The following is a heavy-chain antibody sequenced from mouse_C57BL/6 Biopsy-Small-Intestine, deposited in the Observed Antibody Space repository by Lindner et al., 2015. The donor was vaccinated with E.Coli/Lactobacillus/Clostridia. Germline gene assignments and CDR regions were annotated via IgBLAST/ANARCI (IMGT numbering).Heavy chain of an antibody. D-gene: IGHD3-2*02. J-gene: IGHJ3*01. Sequence: VQLQESGAELARPGASVKLSCKASGYTFTSYDINWVKQRTGQGLEWIGEIYPRSDSTYYSEKFKGKATLTADKSSSTAYMELRSLTSEDSAVYFCARKDDSSGSFAYWGQGTLVTVSA. V-gene: IGHV1-81*01. CDR3: ARKDDSSGSFAY. CDR2: IYPRSDST. CDR1: GYTFTSYD.